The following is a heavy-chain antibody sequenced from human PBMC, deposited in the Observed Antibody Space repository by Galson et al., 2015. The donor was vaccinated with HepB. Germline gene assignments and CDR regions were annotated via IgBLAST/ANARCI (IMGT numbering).Heavy chain of an antibody. CDR1: GFTFSSYA. J-gene: IGHJ4*02. CDR3: ANYWGFGELLGPFDY. Sequence: SLRLSCAASGFTFSSYAMSWVRQAPGKGLEWVSAISGSGGSTYYADSVKGRFTISRDNSKNTLYLQMNSLRAEDTAVYYCANYWGFGELLGPFDYWGQGTLVTVSS. CDR2: ISGSGGST. D-gene: IGHD3-10*01. V-gene: IGHV3-23*01.